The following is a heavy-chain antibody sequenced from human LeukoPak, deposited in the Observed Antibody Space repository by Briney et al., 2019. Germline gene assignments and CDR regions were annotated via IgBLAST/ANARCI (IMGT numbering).Heavy chain of an antibody. J-gene: IGHJ5*01. CDR1: GFSFSNFA. V-gene: IGHV3-23*01. CDR2: INGGHYPT. CDR3: TRDPNGDYVGAFDS. Sequence: GGSLRLSCAASGFSFSNFAMTWVRQAPGKGLEWVSSINGGHYPTYNTDSVTGRFTIYRDNSKHTLYLQMNSLRADDTAVYYCTRDPNGDYVGAFDSWGQGTLVTVSS. D-gene: IGHD4-17*01.